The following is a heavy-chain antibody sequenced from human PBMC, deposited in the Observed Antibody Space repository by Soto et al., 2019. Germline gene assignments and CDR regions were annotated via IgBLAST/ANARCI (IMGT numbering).Heavy chain of an antibody. CDR1: GFSFSSYL. V-gene: IGHV3-7*01. D-gene: IGHD6-19*01. J-gene: IGHJ4*01. CDR3: ARVAHGNGWIFDY. Sequence: PGGSLRLSCAASGFSFSSYLMSWVRQASGKGLEWVANIKQDGIEKYYVDSVKGRFTLSRDNAKNSLQLQMSSLRDEDTAIYFCARVAHGNGWIFDYWGQGPLLTVST. CDR2: IKQDGIEK.